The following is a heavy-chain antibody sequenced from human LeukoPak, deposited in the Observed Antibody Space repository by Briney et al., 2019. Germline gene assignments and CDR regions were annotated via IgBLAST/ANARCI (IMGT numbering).Heavy chain of an antibody. CDR2: IGSSGTNR. J-gene: IGHJ4*02. Sequence: GGSLRLSCAVSELPFSFYEMNWVSQAPGKGREWVSNIGSSGTNRYYADSVKGRFSISRDNAKTSLYLQMNSLRVEDTAVYYCALLAVASDFDYWGQGALVTVSS. V-gene: IGHV3-48*03. CDR1: ELPFSFYE. D-gene: IGHD6-19*01. CDR3: ALLAVASDFDY.